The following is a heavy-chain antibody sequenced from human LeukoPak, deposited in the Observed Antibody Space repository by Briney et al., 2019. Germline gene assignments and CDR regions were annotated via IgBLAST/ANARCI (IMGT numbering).Heavy chain of an antibody. V-gene: IGHV3-43*01. CDR3: AKGNAYSDYYMDV. CDR1: GFTFDDYS. D-gene: IGHD1-1*01. Sequence: GGSLRLSCAASGFTFDDYSIHWVRQAPGKGLEWVSFISWDGVSTYYADSVKGRFTISRGNSKNSLYLQMNSLRTEDTALYYCAKGNAYSDYYMDVWGKGTTVTVSS. J-gene: IGHJ6*03. CDR2: ISWDGVST.